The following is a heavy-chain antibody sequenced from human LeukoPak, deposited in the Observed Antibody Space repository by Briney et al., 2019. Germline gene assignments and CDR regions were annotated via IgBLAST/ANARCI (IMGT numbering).Heavy chain of an antibody. Sequence: PSETLSLTCTVSGGSISSSSYYWGWIRQPPGKGLEWIGSIYYSGITNYNPSLKSRVTISVDKSQNQFSLNLSSVTAADTAVYYCARVPVTGILGRNFDYWGQGTLVTVSS. D-gene: IGHD2-21*02. CDR1: GGSISSSSYY. CDR2: IYYSGIT. CDR3: ARVPVTGILGRNFDY. J-gene: IGHJ4*02. V-gene: IGHV4-39*07.